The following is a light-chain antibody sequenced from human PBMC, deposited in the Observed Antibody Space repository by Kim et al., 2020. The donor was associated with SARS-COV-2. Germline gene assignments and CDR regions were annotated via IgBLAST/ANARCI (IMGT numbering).Light chain of an antibody. V-gene: IGLV3-1*01. CDR2: QDN. CDR1: KLGDKY. CDR3: QAWDSSTYV. J-gene: IGLJ1*01. Sequence: SYELTQPPSVSVFPGQTASITCSGDKLGDKYASGYQQKSGQSPVLVIYQDNKRPSGIPERFSGSNSGNTATLTISGTQAMDEADYYCQAWDSSTYVFGPG.